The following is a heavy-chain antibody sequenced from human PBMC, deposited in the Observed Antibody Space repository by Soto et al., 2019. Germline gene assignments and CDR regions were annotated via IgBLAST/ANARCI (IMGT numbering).Heavy chain of an antibody. D-gene: IGHD2-15*01. CDR3: ATSALRYCRGGRCSGGWLVP. V-gene: IGHV1-69*06. Sequence: SVKVPCKASGGTFSSYAISWVRQAPGQGLEWMGGIIPIFGTANYAQKFQGRVTITADKSTSTAYMELSSLRSENTAVYSCATSALRYCRGGRCSGGWLVPCGQGTMVTVST. CDR2: IIPIFGTA. CDR1: GGTFSSYA. J-gene: IGHJ5*02.